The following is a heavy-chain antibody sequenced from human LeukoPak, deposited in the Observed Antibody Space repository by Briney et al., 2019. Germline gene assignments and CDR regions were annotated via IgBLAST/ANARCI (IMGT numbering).Heavy chain of an antibody. CDR3: AKGPSRGWLLYRFDP. D-gene: IGHD6-19*01. J-gene: IGHJ5*02. Sequence: GGSLRLSCAASGFTFSEYAMTWVRQAPGKGLQWVSGISSSGASTYYADSLKDRFPIPRDNSKNTLYLQMNSLRPDDTAVYYCAKGPSRGWLLYRFDPWCQGILVTVSS. CDR2: ISSSGAST. V-gene: IGHV3-23*01. CDR1: GFTFSEYA.